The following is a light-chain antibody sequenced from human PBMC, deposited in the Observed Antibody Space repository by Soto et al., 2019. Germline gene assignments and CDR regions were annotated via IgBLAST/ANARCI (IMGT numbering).Light chain of an antibody. J-gene: IGKJ1*01. Sequence: EILLTQSPGSLSLSPGDRATLSCRASQSFSSTFFAWYQQKPGQAPRLLIYGASSRATGIPDRFSGSGSGTGFTQTISRLEPEDFAVYYCQQYASSVTFGQGTKVEIK. CDR2: GAS. V-gene: IGKV3-20*01. CDR3: QQYASSVT. CDR1: QSFSSTF.